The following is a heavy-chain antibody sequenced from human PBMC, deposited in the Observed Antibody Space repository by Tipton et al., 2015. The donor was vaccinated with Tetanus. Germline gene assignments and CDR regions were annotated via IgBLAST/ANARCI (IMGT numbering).Heavy chain of an antibody. CDR1: GFTFSSYG. CDR3: AKEGSEWLSSRLSSYYYMDV. V-gene: IGHV3-30*18. J-gene: IGHJ6*03. D-gene: IGHD6-19*01. Sequence: SLRLSCAASGFTFSSYGMHWVRQAPGKGLEWVAVISYDGSNKYYADSVKGRFTISRDNSKNTLYLQMNSLRAEDTAVYYCAKEGSEWLSSRLSSYYYMDVWGKGTTVPVSS. CDR2: ISYDGSNK.